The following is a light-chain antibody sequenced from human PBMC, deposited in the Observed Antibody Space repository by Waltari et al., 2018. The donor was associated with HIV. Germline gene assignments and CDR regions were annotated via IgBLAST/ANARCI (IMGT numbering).Light chain of an antibody. CDR3: QHYGNTVTRT. J-gene: IGKJ1*01. Sequence: LVLTQSPGTLSLSPVDRATLSCRASQSVPKNFLAWHQHKRGQPPRLLIDGASTMATYTTVRFSRSGSGTDFTLTISRVEPEEFAVYYGQHYGNTVTRTCGEGTKMEIK. CDR1: QSVPKNF. CDR2: GAS. V-gene: IGKV3-20*01.